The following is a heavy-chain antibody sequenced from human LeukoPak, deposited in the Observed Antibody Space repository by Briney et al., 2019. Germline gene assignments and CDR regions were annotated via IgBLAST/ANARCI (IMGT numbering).Heavy chain of an antibody. V-gene: IGHV3-30-3*01. Sequence: GGSLRLSCAASGFTFSSYAMHWVRQAPGKGLEWVAVISYDGSNKYYAYSVKGRFTISRDNSKNTLYLQMNSLRAEDTAVYYCAREEYYYFWSAYKALNYYGMDVWGQGTTVTVSS. D-gene: IGHD3-3*01. CDR1: GFTFSSYA. CDR2: ISYDGSNK. CDR3: AREEYYYFWSAYKALNYYGMDV. J-gene: IGHJ6*02.